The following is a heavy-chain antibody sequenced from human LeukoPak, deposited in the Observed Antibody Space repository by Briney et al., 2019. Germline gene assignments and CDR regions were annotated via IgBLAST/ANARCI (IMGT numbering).Heavy chain of an antibody. Sequence: SETLSLTCTVSGGSISSYYWSWIRQPPGKGLEWIGDIYSSGNTKYNPSLKSRVTISLDTSKNQFSLRLSSVTAADTAVYYCARGYSSNWNWFDPWGQGTLVTVSS. D-gene: IGHD6-13*01. V-gene: IGHV4-59*01. CDR3: ARGYSSNWNWFDP. CDR2: IYSSGNT. J-gene: IGHJ5*02. CDR1: GGSISSYY.